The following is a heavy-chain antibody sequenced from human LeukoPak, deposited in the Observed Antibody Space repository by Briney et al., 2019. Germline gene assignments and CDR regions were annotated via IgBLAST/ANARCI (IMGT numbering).Heavy chain of an antibody. V-gene: IGHV4-59*08. CDR2: IYYSGST. CDR1: GGSISSYY. J-gene: IGHJ5*02. Sequence: PSETLSLTCTVSGGSISSYYWSWIRQPPGKGLEWIGYIYYSGSTNYNPSLKSRVTISVDTSKNQFSLKLSPVTAADTAVYYCARSLTTEFGFDPWGQGTLVTVSS. D-gene: IGHD4-11*01. CDR3: ARSLTTEFGFDP.